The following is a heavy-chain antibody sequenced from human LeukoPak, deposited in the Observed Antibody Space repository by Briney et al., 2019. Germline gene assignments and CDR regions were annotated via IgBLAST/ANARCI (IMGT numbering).Heavy chain of an antibody. D-gene: IGHD6-13*01. CDR1: GYTFTGYY. J-gene: IGHJ4*02. CDR2: INPNSGGT. CDR3: ARDSAGSSWYIGY. Sequence: ASVTVSCKASGYTFTGYYMHWVRQAPGQGLEWMGWINPNSGGTNYAQKFQGRVTMTRDTSISTAYMELSSLRSDDTAVYHCARDSAGSSWYIGYWGQGTLVTVSS. V-gene: IGHV1-2*02.